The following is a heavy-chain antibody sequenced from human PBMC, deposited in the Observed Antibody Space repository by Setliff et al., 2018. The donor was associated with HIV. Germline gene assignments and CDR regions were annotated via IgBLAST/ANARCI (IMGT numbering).Heavy chain of an antibody. J-gene: IGHJ4*02. V-gene: IGHV4-34*01. CDR3: AWGMTAIPEY. CDR1: GGSFSGYF. D-gene: IGHD2-21*02. CDR2: ISHSGST. Sequence: SETLSLTCAVYGGSFSGYFCIWVHQPPGEGLEWIGEISHSGSTNYNPSLESRVTISIDTSNKQFSLQLSSVTAADTAVYYCAWGMTAIPEYWGQGTLVTVSS.